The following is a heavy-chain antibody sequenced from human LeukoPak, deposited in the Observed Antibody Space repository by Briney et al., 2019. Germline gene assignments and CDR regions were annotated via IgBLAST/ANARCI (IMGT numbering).Heavy chain of an antibody. CDR1: GFAVISNY. CDR2: IYSGGST. V-gene: IGHV3-53*01. J-gene: IGHJ3*02. CDR3: ATTRYDAFDI. D-gene: IGHD4-17*01. Sequence: GGSLRLSCAASGFAVISNYMSWVRQAPGKGLEWVSLIYSGGSTYYADSVRGRFTISRDNSKNTLCLQMNSLRAEDTAVYYCATTRYDAFDIWGQGTMVTVSS.